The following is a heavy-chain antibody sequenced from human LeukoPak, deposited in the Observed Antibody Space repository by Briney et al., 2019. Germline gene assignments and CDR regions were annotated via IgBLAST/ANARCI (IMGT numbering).Heavy chain of an antibody. CDR3: VRGRLYLRSLGYCSSTSCYASYAFDI. V-gene: IGHV4-34*01. D-gene: IGHD2-2*01. J-gene: IGHJ3*02. CDR2: INHSGST. Sequence: PETLSLTCAFYGGSFSGYYWSWIRQPPGKGVEWIGEINHSGSTNYTPSLKSGVTISVHTPKNQFSLKLRSVAAADTAVYYFVRGRLYLRSLGYCSSTSCYASYAFDIWGQGTMVTVSS. CDR1: GGSFSGYY.